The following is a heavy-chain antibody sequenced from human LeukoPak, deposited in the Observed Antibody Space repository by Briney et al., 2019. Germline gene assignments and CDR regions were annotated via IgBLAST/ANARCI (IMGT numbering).Heavy chain of an antibody. CDR3: ARVRDTAMVMDAFDI. J-gene: IGHJ3*02. CDR2: ISYDGSNK. V-gene: IGHV3-30*03. CDR1: GFTFSSYW. Sequence: GGSLRLSCAASGFTFSSYWMSWVRQAPGKGLEWVAVISYDGSNKYYADSVKGRFTISRDNSKNTLYLQMNSLRAEDTAVYYCARVRDTAMVMDAFDIWGQGTMVTVSS. D-gene: IGHD5-18*01.